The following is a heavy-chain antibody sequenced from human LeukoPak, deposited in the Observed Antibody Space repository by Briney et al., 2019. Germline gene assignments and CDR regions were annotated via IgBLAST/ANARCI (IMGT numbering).Heavy chain of an antibody. CDR1: GFTVSSNY. Sequence: GGSLRLSCAASGFTVSSNYMSWVRQAPGKGLEWVSSISSSDSTIYYADSVKGRFTISRDNAKNSLYLQMNSLRVDDTAVYYCARATGYSSGWYPYWGQGTLVTVSS. CDR2: ISSSDSTI. D-gene: IGHD6-19*01. J-gene: IGHJ4*02. CDR3: ARATGYSSGWYPY. V-gene: IGHV3-11*01.